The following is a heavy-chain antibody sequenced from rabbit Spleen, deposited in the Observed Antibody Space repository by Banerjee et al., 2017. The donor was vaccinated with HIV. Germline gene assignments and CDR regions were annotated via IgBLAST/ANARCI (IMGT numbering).Heavy chain of an antibody. Sequence: QEQVLESGGGLVKPEGSLKLSCTASGFSFSDRDVMCWVRQAPGKGLEWIACINTATGKPVYATWAKGRFTISTTSSTTVTLQMTSLTAADTATYFCARDLAGAIGWNFYLWGQGTLVTVS. CDR3: ARDLAGAIGWNFYL. J-gene: IGHJ6*01. CDR2: INTATGKP. V-gene: IGHV1S45*01. D-gene: IGHD4-1*01. CDR1: GFSFSDRDV.